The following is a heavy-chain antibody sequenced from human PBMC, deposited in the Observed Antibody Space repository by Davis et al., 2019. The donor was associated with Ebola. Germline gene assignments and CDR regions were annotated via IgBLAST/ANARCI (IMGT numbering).Heavy chain of an antibody. CDR1: GYTFTSYD. V-gene: IGHV1-8*01. D-gene: IGHD6-6*01. J-gene: IGHJ4*02. CDR3: ARGRWRAAPPGY. CDR2: MNPNSGNT. Sequence: ASVKVSCKASGYTFTSYDINWVRQATGQGLEWMGWMNPNSGNTGYAQKFQGRVTMTRNTSISTAYMELSSLRSEDTAVYYCARGRWRAAPPGYWGQGTLVTVSS.